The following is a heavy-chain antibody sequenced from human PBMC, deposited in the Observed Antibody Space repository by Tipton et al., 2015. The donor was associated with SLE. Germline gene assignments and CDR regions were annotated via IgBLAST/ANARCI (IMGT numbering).Heavy chain of an antibody. D-gene: IGHD6-13*01. CDR2: IYSGGSST. J-gene: IGHJ2*01. Sequence: GSLRLSCAASGFTFSSYAMSWVRQAPGKGLEWVSVIYSGGSSTYYADSVRGRFTISRDNSKNTLYLHMNSLRAEDTAVYYCAKRFSSSSYWYFDLWGRGTLVTVSS. CDR1: GFTFSSYA. CDR3: AKRFSSSSYWYFDL. V-gene: IGHV3-23*03.